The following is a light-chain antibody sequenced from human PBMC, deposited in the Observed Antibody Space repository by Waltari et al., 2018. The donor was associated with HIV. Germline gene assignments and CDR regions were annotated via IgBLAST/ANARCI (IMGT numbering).Light chain of an antibody. CDR1: SSTIGAGSD. V-gene: IGLV1-40*01. CDR2: GDN. Sequence: QSVLTQPPSVPGAPGQRLTISCTGSSSTIGAGSDVHWYQQIAGAAPKLLIYGDNNRPSGVPDRFSGSKSGTSASLAITGLQAEDAADYYCQSYDSSLVFGGGTKLTV. J-gene: IGLJ2*01. CDR3: QSYDSSLV.